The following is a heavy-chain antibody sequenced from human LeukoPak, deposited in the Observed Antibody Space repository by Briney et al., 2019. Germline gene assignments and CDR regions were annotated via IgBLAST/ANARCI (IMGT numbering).Heavy chain of an antibody. D-gene: IGHD5-18*01. CDR1: GGSFSGYY. CDR3: ARAGYSYGYGFDMDV. CDR2: INHSGST. J-gene: IGHJ6*03. Sequence: PSETLSLTCAVYGGSFSGYYWSWIRQPPGKGLEWIGEINHSGSTNYNPSLKSRVTISVDTSKNQFSLKLSSVTAADTAVYYCARAGYSYGYGFDMDVWGKGTTVTVSS. V-gene: IGHV4-34*01.